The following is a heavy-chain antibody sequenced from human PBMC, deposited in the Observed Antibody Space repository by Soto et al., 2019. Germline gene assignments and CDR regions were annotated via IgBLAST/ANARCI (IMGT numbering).Heavy chain of an antibody. CDR3: TREPPDYGDYVLGYYYYYMDV. J-gene: IGHJ6*03. V-gene: IGHV3-49*03. Sequence: GGSLRLSCTASGFTFGDYAMSWFRQAPGKGLEWVGFIRSKAYGGTTEYAASVKGRFTISRDDSKSIAYLQMNSLKTEDTAVYYCTREPPDYGDYVLGYYYYYMDVWGKGTTVTVSS. CDR1: GFTFGDYA. CDR2: IRSKAYGGTT. D-gene: IGHD4-17*01.